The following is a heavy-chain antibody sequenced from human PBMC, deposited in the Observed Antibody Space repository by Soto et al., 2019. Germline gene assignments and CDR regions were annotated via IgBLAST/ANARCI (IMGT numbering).Heavy chain of an antibody. V-gene: IGHV1-18*01. CDR1: GDTFTSYG. D-gene: IGHD3-10*01. CDR3: ARDLDGSGSYYTKY. CDR2: ISAYNGNT. Sequence: ASVKVSCKASGDTFTSYGISWVRQAPGQGLEWMGWISAYNGNTYYAQRLQGRVTLTTDTSTSTAYMELRSLRSDDTAVYFRARDLDGSGSYYTKYWGQGTQVTVSS. J-gene: IGHJ4*02.